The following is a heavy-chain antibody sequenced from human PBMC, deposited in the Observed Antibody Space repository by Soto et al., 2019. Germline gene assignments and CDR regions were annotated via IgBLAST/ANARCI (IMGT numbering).Heavy chain of an antibody. CDR1: GGRFGSCA. J-gene: IGHJ4*02. V-gene: IGHV1-3*01. D-gene: IGHD6-13*01. CDR3: ARDPLPSWAAAAGYFDY. CDR2: INAGNGNT. Sequence: GASVKLYCEACGGRFGSCAMHWVRQAPGQRLEWMGWINAGNGNTKYSQKFQGRVTITRDTSASTAYMELSSLRSEDTAVYYCARDPLPSWAAAAGYFDYWGQGTLVTVSS.